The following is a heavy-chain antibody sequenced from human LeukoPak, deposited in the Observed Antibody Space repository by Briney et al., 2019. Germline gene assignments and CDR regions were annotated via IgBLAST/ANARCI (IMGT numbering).Heavy chain of an antibody. D-gene: IGHD3-9*01. CDR2: INHSGST. CDR1: GGSFSGYY. J-gene: IGHJ6*03. V-gene: IGHV4-34*01. CDR3: ARGGGNLLPYFDPKYYYYMDV. Sequence: SETLSLTCAVYGGSFSGYYWSWIRQPPEQGLEWVGEINHSGSTNSNPALKTRVTVSVDTSKNQFSLKLSSVTAADTAVYYCARGGGNLLPYFDPKYYYYMDVWGKGTTVTVSS.